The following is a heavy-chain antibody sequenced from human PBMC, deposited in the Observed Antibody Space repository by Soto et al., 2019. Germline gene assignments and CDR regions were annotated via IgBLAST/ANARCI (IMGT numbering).Heavy chain of an antibody. V-gene: IGHV4-59*01. CDR2: IYYSGST. CDR3: ARVWGYAFDY. D-gene: IGHD3-16*01. Sequence: SETLSLTCTVSGGSISSYYWSWIRQPPEKGLEWIGYIYYSGSTNYNPSLKSRVTISVDTSKNQFSLKLSSVTAADTAVYYCARVWGYAFDYWGQGTLVTVSS. CDR1: GGSISSYY. J-gene: IGHJ4*02.